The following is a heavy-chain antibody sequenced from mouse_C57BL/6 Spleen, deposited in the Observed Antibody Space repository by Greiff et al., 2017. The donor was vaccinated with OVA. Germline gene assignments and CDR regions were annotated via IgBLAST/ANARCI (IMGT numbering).Heavy chain of an antibody. CDR2: IHPNSGST. J-gene: IGHJ4*01. CDR3: ARLYGNPFAMDY. D-gene: IGHD2-1*01. V-gene: IGHV1-64*01. CDR1: GYTFTSYW. Sequence: QVHVKQPGAELVKPGASVKLSCKASGYTFTSYWMHWVKQRPGQGLEWIGMIHPNSGSTNYNEKFKSKATLTVDKSASTAYMQLSSLTSEDSAVYYCARLYGNPFAMDYWGQGTSVTVSS.